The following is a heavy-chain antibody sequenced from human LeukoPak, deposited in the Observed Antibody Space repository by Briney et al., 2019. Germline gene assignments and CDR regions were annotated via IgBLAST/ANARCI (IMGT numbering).Heavy chain of an antibody. D-gene: IGHD2-21*01. J-gene: IGHJ4*02. Sequence: PGGSLRLSCTASGFTLSDFAMNWVRQAPGKGLEWVSSISRSGGRIDYADSVKGRFTISRDNADSTVYVQMNSLRAEDTAVYYCAKDRKLAYWDYWGQGTLVTVSS. V-gene: IGHV3-23*01. CDR3: AKDRKLAYWDY. CDR2: ISRSGGRI. CDR1: GFTLSDFA.